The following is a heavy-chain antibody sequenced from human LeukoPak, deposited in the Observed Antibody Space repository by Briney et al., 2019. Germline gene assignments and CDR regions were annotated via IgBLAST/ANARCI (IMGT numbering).Heavy chain of an antibody. D-gene: IGHD3-16*01. CDR3: VREYHGGYFDF. Sequence: ASVKVSCKASGYTFTGYYMHWVRQAPGQGLEWLGVVYPSAGTSDPAQRFRARITLSDDTSTSTAYMELRSLKSEDTAIYFCVREYHGGYFDFWGQGTLVTLSS. CDR2: VYPSAGTS. CDR1: GYTFTGYY. J-gene: IGHJ4*02. V-gene: IGHV1-46*03.